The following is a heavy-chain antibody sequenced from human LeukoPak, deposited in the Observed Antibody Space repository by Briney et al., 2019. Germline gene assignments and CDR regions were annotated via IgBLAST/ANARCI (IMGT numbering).Heavy chain of an antibody. J-gene: IGHJ4*02. D-gene: IGHD4-17*01. Sequence: GGSLRLSCAASGFTFSDYYMSWIRQAPGKGLEWVSYMSSSGNTIYYADSVKGRFTISRDNAKNSLYLQMNSLRAEDTAVYYCASPAYGDYALFDYWGQGTLVTVSS. CDR1: GFTFSDYY. CDR2: MSSSGNTI. CDR3: ASPAYGDYALFDY. V-gene: IGHV3-11*04.